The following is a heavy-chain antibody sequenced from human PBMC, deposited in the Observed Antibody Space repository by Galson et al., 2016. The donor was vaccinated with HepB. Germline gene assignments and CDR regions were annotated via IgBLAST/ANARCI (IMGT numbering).Heavy chain of an antibody. D-gene: IGHD3-10*01. J-gene: IGHJ3*02. CDR2: IYPGDSDT. Sequence: SGAEVKKPGESLKISCKGSGYSFSTYWIGWVRQMPGKGLEWMGIIYPGDSDTRYSPSSQGQVTISADKSISAAYLQWNSLKASDTAIYYCARRSSDAFDIWGQGTMVTVSS. CDR3: ARRSSDAFDI. CDR1: GYSFSTYW. V-gene: IGHV5-51*01.